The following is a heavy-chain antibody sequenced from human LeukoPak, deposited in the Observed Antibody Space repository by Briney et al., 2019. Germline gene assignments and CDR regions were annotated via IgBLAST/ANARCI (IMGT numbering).Heavy chain of an antibody. CDR3: AKALGGYHFDY. CDR1: GFTFSSYG. V-gene: IGHV3-23*01. Sequence: PGGSLRLSCAASGFTFSSYGMSWVRQAPGKGLEWVSSISGSGGNTYYADPVKGRFTISRDNSKNTLFLHMNSLGAEDTAVYYCAKALGGYHFDYWGQGTLVTVSS. J-gene: IGHJ4*02. CDR2: ISGSGGNT. D-gene: IGHD3-16*01.